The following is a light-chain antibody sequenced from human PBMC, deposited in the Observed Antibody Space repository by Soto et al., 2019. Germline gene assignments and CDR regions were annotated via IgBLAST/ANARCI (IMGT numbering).Light chain of an antibody. CDR1: QSISFNY. V-gene: IGKV3-20*01. CDR3: QQYGTSKT. Sequence: EIVLTQSPGTLSLSPGESATLSCRASQSISFNYLAWYHQKPGQAPRLLIYGASNRATGIPERFSDSGSGTDFTLTISRLEPEDFAVYYCQQYGTSKTFGQGTKVEIK. CDR2: GAS. J-gene: IGKJ1*01.